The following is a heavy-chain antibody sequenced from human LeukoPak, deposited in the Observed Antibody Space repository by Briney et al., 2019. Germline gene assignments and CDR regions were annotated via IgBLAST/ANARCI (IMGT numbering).Heavy chain of an antibody. CDR1: GGSISSGDYY. CDR2: VYYSGST. D-gene: IGHD2-2*01. Sequence: SETLSLTCTVSGGSISSGDYYWSWIRQHPGKGLEWIGYVYYSGSTYYNPSLKSRVTISLDTSKNQFSLKLTSVTAADTAVYYCARDVPKKAPYGVDVWGQGTTVIVSS. V-gene: IGHV4-30-4*01. J-gene: IGHJ6*02. CDR3: ARDVPKKAPYGVDV.